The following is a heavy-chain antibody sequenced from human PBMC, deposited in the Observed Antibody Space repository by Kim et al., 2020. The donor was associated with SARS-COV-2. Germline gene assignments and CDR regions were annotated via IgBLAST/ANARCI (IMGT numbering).Heavy chain of an antibody. CDR1: GYTFTSYA. CDR2: INAGNGNT. CDR3: ARALQVLEMATWGLDY. Sequence: ASVKVSCKASGYTFTSYAMHWVRQAPGQRLEWMGWINAGNGNTKYSQKFQGRVTITRDTSASTAYMELSSLRSEDTAVYYCARALQVLEMATWGLDYWGQGTLVTVSS. J-gene: IGHJ4*02. D-gene: IGHD3-3*02. V-gene: IGHV1-3*01.